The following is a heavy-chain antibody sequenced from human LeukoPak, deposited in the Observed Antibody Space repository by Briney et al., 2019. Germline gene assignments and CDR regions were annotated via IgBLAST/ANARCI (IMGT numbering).Heavy chain of an antibody. CDR2: IGSSGTTI. V-gene: IGHV3-11*04. Sequence: GGSLRLSCAASGFTFSDYYMSWIRQAPGKGLEWVSYIGSSGTTIYYADSVKGRFTISRDNAKNSLFLQMNSLRAEDTAVYYCARDRMTTVTNDAFDIWGKGTMVTVSS. CDR3: ARDRMTTVTNDAFDI. D-gene: IGHD4-17*01. J-gene: IGHJ3*02. CDR1: GFTFSDYY.